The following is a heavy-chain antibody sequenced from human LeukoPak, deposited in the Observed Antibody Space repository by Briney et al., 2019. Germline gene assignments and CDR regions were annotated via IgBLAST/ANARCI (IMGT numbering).Heavy chain of an antibody. D-gene: IGHD5-18*01. V-gene: IGHV4-61*01. CDR3: ARGSRGYSYG. CDR2: IYYSGST. Sequence: SETLSLTCTVSGASVSSGSYYWSWIRQPPGKGLEWIGYIYYSGSTNYNPSLKSRVTISVDTSKNQFSLKLSSVTAADTAVYYCARGSRGYSYGWGQGTLVTVSS. J-gene: IGHJ4*02. CDR1: GASVSSGSYY.